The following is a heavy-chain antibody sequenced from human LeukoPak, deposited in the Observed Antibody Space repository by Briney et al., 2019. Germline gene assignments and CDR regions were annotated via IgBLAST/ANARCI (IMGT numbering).Heavy chain of an antibody. CDR3: ARNPFYYYYYGMDV. Sequence: SETLSLTCAVSGGSISSSNWWSWVRQPPGKGLEWIGEIYHSGSTNYNPSLKSRVTISVDTSKNQFSLKLSSVTAADTAVYYCARNPFYYYYYGMDVWGQGTTVTVSS. CDR1: GGSISSSNW. J-gene: IGHJ6*02. V-gene: IGHV4-4*02. CDR2: IYHSGST.